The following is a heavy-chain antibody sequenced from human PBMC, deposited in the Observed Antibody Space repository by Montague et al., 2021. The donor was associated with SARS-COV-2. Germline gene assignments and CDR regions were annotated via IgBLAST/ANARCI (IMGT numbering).Heavy chain of an antibody. Sequence: SLRLSCAASGFTFSSYSMHWVRQAPGKGLEWVSSISSSSSYIYYADSVKGRFTISRDNAKNSLYLQMNSLRAEDTALYYCAINLGIPVDKTYYFDYWGQGTLVTVSS. J-gene: IGHJ4*02. CDR3: AINLGIPVDKTYYFDY. CDR2: ISSSSSYI. V-gene: IGHV3-21*04. D-gene: IGHD6-19*01. CDR1: GFTFSSYS.